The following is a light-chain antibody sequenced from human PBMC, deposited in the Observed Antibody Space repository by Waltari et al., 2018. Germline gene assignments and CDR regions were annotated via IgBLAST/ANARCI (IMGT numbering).Light chain of an antibody. CDR1: QSVGRT. CDR2: AAS. CDR3: QHYVRLPVT. J-gene: IGKJ1*01. V-gene: IGKV3-20*01. Sequence: EIVLTQSPGTLSLSPGETATLSCRASQSVGRTLAWYQQKPGQAPRLLIYAASTRATGIPDRFSGSGSGTDLRLTISRVEPEDFAVYYCQHYVRLPVTFGQGTTVELK.